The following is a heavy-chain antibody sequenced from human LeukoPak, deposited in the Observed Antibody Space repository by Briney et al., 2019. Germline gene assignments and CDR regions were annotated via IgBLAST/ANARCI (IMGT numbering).Heavy chain of an antibody. CDR1: GFTFSSYS. V-gene: IGHV3-48*01. CDR2: ISSSSSTI. Sequence: PGGSLRLSCAASGFTFSSYSMNWVRQAPGKGLEWVSYISSSSSTIYYADSVKGRFTISRDNAKNSLYLQMNSLRTEDTALYYCATNPAAAAQSYYYYYYMDVWGKGTTVTVSS. D-gene: IGHD6-13*01. CDR3: ATNPAAAAQSYYYYYYMDV. J-gene: IGHJ6*03.